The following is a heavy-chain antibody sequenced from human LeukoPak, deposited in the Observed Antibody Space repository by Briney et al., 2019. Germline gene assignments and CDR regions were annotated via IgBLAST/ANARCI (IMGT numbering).Heavy chain of an antibody. V-gene: IGHV4-39*01. CDR2: IYYSGTGTA. D-gene: IGHD5-18*01. CDR1: GGSIASSSYT. CDR3: TRRGYGTSKRDY. J-gene: IGHJ4*02. Sequence: PSETLSLTCTVSGGSIASSSYTWGWIRQPPGKGLEWIGTIYYSGTGTASYSPSLKSRVTISVDTSKNQFSLGLNSVTAADTAMYFCTRRGYGTSKRDYWGRGTLVIVSS.